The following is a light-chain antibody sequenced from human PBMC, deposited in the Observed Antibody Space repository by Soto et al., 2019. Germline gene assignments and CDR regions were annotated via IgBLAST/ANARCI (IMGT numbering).Light chain of an antibody. V-gene: IGLV1-44*01. CDR2: STN. Sequence: QSVLTQPPSASGTPGQRVTTSCSGSSSKIGSNTVNWYQQLPGSAPKLLMYSTNQRPSGVPDRFSGSKSGTSASLAISGLQSEDEADYYCAAWDGSLNVVLFGGGTKVTVL. J-gene: IGLJ2*01. CDR1: SSKIGSNT. CDR3: AAWDGSLNVVL.